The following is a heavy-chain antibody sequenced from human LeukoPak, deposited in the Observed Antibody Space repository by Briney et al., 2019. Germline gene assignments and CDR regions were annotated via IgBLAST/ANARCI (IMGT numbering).Heavy chain of an antibody. CDR3: ARDRLTPMVRGSLDY. D-gene: IGHD3-10*01. Sequence: PSETLSLTCAVYGGSFSGYYWSWIRQPPGKGLEWIGEINHSGSTNYNPSLKSRVTISVDTSKNQFSLKLSSVTAADTAVYYCARDRLTPMVRGSLDYWGQGTLATVSS. V-gene: IGHV4-34*01. CDR1: GGSFSGYY. J-gene: IGHJ4*02. CDR2: INHSGST.